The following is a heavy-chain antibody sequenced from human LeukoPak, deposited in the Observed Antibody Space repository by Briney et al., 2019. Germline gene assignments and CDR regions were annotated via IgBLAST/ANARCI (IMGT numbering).Heavy chain of an antibody. Sequence: GGSLRLSCAASGFTFSGYEMHWVCQAPGKGLEWVSYISSSGSTIYYADSVKGRFTISRDNAKNSLYLQMNSLRAEDTAVYYCARDYGGSSPFDYWGQGTLVTVSS. CDR3: ARDYGGSSPFDY. CDR2: ISSSGSTI. J-gene: IGHJ4*02. D-gene: IGHD4-23*01. CDR1: GFTFSGYE. V-gene: IGHV3-48*03.